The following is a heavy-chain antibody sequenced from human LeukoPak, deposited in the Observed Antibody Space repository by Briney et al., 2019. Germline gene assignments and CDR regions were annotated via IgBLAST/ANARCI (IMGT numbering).Heavy chain of an antibody. D-gene: IGHD6-19*01. CDR3: ARVSMWAVGVDY. V-gene: IGHV3-74*01. Sequence: PGGSLRLSCAASGFTFSSYWMHWVRQAPGKGLVWVSRINGDGSSTSYADSVKGRFTISRDNAKNTLYLQMNSLRAEDTAVYYCARVSMWAVGVDYWGQGTLVTVSS. J-gene: IGHJ4*02. CDR2: INGDGSST. CDR1: GFTFSSYW.